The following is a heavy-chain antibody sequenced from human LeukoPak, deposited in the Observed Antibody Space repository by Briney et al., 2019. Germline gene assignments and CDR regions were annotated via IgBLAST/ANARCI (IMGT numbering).Heavy chain of an antibody. CDR2: ISGSGENT. D-gene: IGHD5-12*01. Sequence: GVSLRLSCAASGFTFSRYAMSWVRQAPAKALEWFSVISGSGENTHYADSVKGRFTISRDNYKNTLYLQRNSLRAEDTAVYYCARDLRGYSGYDSDFWGQGSLVTFSS. CDR1: GFTFSRYA. J-gene: IGHJ4*02. V-gene: IGHV3-23*01. CDR3: ARDLRGYSGYDSDF.